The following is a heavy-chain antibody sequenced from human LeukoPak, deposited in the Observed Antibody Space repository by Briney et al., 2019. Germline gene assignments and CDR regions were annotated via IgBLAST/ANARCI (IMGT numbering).Heavy chain of an antibody. CDR2: ISSSSSYI. D-gene: IGHD4-11*01. CDR1: GFTFSSYS. J-gene: IGHJ3*02. Sequence: GGSLRLSCAASGFTFSSYSMNWVRQAPGKGLEWVSSISSSSSYIYYADSVKGRFTISRDNSKNTLYLQMNSLRAEDTAVYYCAKATWDAFDIWGQGTMVTVSS. CDR3: AKATWDAFDI. V-gene: IGHV3-21*04.